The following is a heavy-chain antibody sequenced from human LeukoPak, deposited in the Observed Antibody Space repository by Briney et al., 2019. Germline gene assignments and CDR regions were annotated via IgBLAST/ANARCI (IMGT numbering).Heavy chain of an antibody. Sequence: SETLTLSCTVSGGTISSSSNHWVCNRQPPGQELEWIRNIYYSRRTYSNPSLKSLTTTAVDKSKNQVSLKLSCVSAADTAVYYCARRPIYYYENSCYYNWGQGTLVTVSS. D-gene: IGHD3-22*01. CDR3: ARRPIYYYENSCYYN. CDR1: GGTISSSSNH. J-gene: IGHJ4*01. V-gene: IGHV4-39*07. CDR2: IYYSRRT.